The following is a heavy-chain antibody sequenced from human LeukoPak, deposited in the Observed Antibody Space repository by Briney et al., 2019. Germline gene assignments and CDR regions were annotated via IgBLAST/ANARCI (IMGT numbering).Heavy chain of an antibody. D-gene: IGHD1-26*01. Sequence: ASVKVSCKASGYTFTGYYMHWVRQAPGQGLEWMGWISAYNGNTNYAQKLQGRVTMTTDTSTSTAYMELRSLRSDDTAVYYCARDYSGSYSLGYWGQGTLVTVSS. V-gene: IGHV1-18*04. CDR2: ISAYNGNT. J-gene: IGHJ4*02. CDR1: GYTFTGYY. CDR3: ARDYSGSYSLGY.